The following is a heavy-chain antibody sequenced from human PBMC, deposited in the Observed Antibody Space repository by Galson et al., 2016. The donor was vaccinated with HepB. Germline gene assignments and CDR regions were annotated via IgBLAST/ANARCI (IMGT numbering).Heavy chain of an antibody. CDR1: GFPFDDFA. CDR2: ITWNGTIE. V-gene: IGHV3-9*01. D-gene: IGHD5-12*01. Sequence: SLRLSCAASGFPFDDFATHWVRQTPKKGLEWVASITWNGTIEDYADSVKGRFTHSRDHAENSLHLQLNSLRPEDAALYYCEKDRGNLNYYHLYGTDVWGQGTTVTVSS. J-gene: IGHJ6*02. CDR3: EKDRGNLNYYHLYGTDV.